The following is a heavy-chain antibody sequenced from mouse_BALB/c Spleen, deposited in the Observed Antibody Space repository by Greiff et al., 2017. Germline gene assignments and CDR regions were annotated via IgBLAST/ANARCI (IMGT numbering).Heavy chain of an antibody. Sequence: EVQLQQSGAELVRPGALVKLSCKASGFNIKDYYMHWVKQRPEQGLEWIGWIDPENGNTIYDPKFQGKASITADTSSNTAYLQLSSLTSEDTAVYYCARDDGYFDVWGAGTTVTVSS. V-gene: IGHV14-1*02. D-gene: IGHD2-3*01. J-gene: IGHJ1*01. CDR2: IDPENGNT. CDR1: GFNIKDYY. CDR3: ARDDGYFDV.